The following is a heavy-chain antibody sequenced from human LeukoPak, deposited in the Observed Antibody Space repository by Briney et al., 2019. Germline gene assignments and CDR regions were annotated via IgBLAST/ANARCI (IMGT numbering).Heavy chain of an antibody. J-gene: IGHJ4*02. Sequence: PGGSLRLSCTASGFTFDDYAMHWVRQAPGKDLEWVSGISWNSGRIGYADSVKGRFTISRDNAKNSLYLQMNSLRAEDRALYYCAKGAIYSGHERSHFDYWGQGTLVIVSS. CDR3: AKGAIYSGHERSHFDY. V-gene: IGHV3-9*01. D-gene: IGHD5-12*01. CDR1: GFTFDDYA. CDR2: ISWNSGRI.